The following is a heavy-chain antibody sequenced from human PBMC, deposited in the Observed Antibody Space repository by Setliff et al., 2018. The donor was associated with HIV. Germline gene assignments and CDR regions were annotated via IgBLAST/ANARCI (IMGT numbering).Heavy chain of an antibody. J-gene: IGHJ4*02. V-gene: IGHV4-61*02. CDR3: ARDVMEYFGNYFDY. CDR2: IYTSGST. CDR1: GGSISSGSYY. Sequence: SETLSLTCSVSGGSISSGSYYWTWIRQAAGKGLEWIGRIYTSGSTNYNPSLKSRVTISIDTSKHQFSLKLTSVTAADTALYYCARDVMEYFGNYFDYWGQGALVTVSS. D-gene: IGHD3-3*01.